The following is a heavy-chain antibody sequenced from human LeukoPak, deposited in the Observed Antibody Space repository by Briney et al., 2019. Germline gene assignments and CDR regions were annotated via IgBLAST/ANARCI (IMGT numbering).Heavy chain of an antibody. CDR2: ISWNSGTI. CDR1: GFTFDDYA. D-gene: IGHD6-13*01. Sequence: PGGSLRLSCAVPGFTFDDYAMHWVRQAPGKGLEWVSGISWNSGTIDYADSVKGRFTISRDNAKNSLYLQMNSLRAEDTALYYCATIDSAAAPPGDYWGQGTLVTVSS. J-gene: IGHJ4*02. CDR3: ATIDSAAAPPGDY. V-gene: IGHV3-9*01.